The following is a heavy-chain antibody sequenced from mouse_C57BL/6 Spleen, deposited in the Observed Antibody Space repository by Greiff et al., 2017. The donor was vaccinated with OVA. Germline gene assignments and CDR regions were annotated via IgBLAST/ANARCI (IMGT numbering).Heavy chain of an antibody. J-gene: IGHJ1*03. CDR2: IDPSDSET. CDR1: GYTFTSYW. V-gene: IGHV1-52*01. Sequence: QVQLQQPGAELVRPGSSVKLSCKASGYTFTSYWMHWVKQRPIQGLEWIGNIDPSDSETHYNQKFKDKATLTVDKSSSTAYMQLSSLTSEDSAVYYCARDYGYGLYFDVWGTGTTVTVSS. CDR3: ARDYGYGLYFDV. D-gene: IGHD2-2*01.